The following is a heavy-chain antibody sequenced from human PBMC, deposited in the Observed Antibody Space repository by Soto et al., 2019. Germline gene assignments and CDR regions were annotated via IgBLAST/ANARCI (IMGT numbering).Heavy chain of an antibody. Sequence: ASVKVSCKASGYTFTSYAMHWVRQAPGQRLEWMGWINAGNGNTKYSQKFQGRVTITRDTSASTAYMELSRLRSDDTAVYYCARGRGMITFGCPCMDVWGQGTTVTVSS. D-gene: IGHD3-16*01. J-gene: IGHJ6*02. CDR1: GYTFTSYA. CDR2: INAGNGNT. CDR3: ARGRGMITFGCPCMDV. V-gene: IGHV1-3*01.